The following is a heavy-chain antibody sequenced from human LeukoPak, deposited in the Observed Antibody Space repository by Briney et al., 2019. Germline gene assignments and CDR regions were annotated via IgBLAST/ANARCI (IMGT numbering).Heavy chain of an antibody. J-gene: IGHJ4*02. CDR3: AGSGGYCSSSGCYVYYFDS. CDR2: VYNSGTT. CDR1: GASISSNGYH. V-gene: IGHV4-39*01. D-gene: IGHD2-2*01. Sequence: SETLSLTCTVSGASISSNGYHWGWIRQPPGKGLEWIGSVYNSGTTYYNPSLRSRVTMSIDMSTNQFSLKLSSVTAADTAVYYCAGSGGYCSSSGCYVYYFDSWGQGTLVTVSS.